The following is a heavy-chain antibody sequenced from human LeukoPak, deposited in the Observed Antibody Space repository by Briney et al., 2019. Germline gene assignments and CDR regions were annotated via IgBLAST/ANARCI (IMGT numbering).Heavy chain of an antibody. CDR1: GFSFSSYG. J-gene: IGHJ1*01. Sequence: GGSLRLSCAASGFSFSSYGMHWVRQAPGKGLEWVAVISYDGSNKYYADSVKGRFTISRDNSKNTLYLQMNSLRAEDTAVYYCATPVYSSGWYEYFRHWGQGTLVTVSS. CDR3: ATPVYSSGWYEYFRH. CDR2: ISYDGSNK. D-gene: IGHD6-19*01. V-gene: IGHV3-30*03.